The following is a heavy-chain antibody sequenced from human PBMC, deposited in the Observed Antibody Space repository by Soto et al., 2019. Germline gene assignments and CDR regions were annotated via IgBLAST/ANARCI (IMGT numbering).Heavy chain of an antibody. D-gene: IGHD3-10*01. CDR1: GGSISSGGYY. J-gene: IGHJ4*02. Sequence: TLSLTCTVSGGSISSGGYYWSWIRQHPGKGLEWIGYIYYSGSTYYNPSLKSRVTISVDTSKNQFSLKLSSVTAADTAVYYCARDGGVVRGVKGDYFDYWGQGTLVTVSS. V-gene: IGHV4-31*03. CDR2: IYYSGST. CDR3: ARDGGVVRGVKGDYFDY.